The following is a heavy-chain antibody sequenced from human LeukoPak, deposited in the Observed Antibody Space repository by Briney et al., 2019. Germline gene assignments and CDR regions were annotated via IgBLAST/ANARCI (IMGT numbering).Heavy chain of an antibody. CDR2: INAGNGNT. D-gene: IGHD3-9*01. CDR3: ARGTLGYYDILTGYSSFDY. Sequence: ASVKVSCKASGYTFSSYGISWVRQAPGQRLEWMGWINAGNGNTKYSQKFQGRVTITRDTSASTAYMGLSSLRSEDTAVYYCARGTLGYYDILTGYSSFDYWGQGTLVTVSS. J-gene: IGHJ4*02. V-gene: IGHV1-3*01. CDR1: GYTFSSYG.